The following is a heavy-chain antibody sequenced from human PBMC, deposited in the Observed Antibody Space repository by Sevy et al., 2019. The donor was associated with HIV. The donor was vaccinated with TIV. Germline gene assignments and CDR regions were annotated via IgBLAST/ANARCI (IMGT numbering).Heavy chain of an antibody. V-gene: IGHV3-7*01. CDR2: IKQDGTDT. J-gene: IGHJ4*02. D-gene: IGHD3-16*01. CDR1: GFTFSTYW. CDR3: ARALADWGSFHYSS. Sequence: GGSLRPSCAASGFTFSTYWMTWVRQAPGKGLEWVANIKQDGTDTNYVDSVRGRFTISRDNGRNLLYLHMNSLRAEDTAVYFCARALADWGSFHYSSWGRGVLVTVS.